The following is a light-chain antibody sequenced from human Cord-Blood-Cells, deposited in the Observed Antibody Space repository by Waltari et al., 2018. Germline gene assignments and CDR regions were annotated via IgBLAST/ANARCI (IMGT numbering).Light chain of an antibody. CDR2: DFS. CDR1: SSDVGGYNY. V-gene: IGLV2-11*01. CDR3: CSYAGSYTV. J-gene: IGLJ3*02. Sequence: QSALTQPRSVSGSPGPSVTISCTGTSSDVGGYNYVSWYQQHPGKAPTLMIYDFSKRPSGVPDRFSGSKSGNTASLTISGLQAEDEADYYCCSYAGSYTVFGGGTKLTVL.